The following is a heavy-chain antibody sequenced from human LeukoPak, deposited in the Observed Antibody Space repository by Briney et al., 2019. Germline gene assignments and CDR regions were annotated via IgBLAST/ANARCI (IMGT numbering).Heavy chain of an antibody. V-gene: IGHV3-48*03. Sequence: GGSLRLSCAASGFTFSSYEMNWVRQAPGKGLEWVSYISSSCSTIYYADSVKGRFTISRDNAKNSLYLQMNSLRAEDTALYYCARARGFIAAPSYYYYYMDVWGKGTTVTVSS. CDR3: ARARGFIAAPSYYYYYMDV. D-gene: IGHD6-6*01. J-gene: IGHJ6*03. CDR2: ISSSCSTI. CDR1: GFTFSSYE.